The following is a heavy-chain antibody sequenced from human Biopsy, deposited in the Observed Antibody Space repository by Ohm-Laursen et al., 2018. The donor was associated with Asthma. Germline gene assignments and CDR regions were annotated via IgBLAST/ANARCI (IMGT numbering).Heavy chain of an antibody. Sequence: SVKVSCKASGYTFTSNAIHWMRQAPGQSLEWMAWLNPVNGNTKYSQQFQGRVTITRDTSASTAYVELSSLTSEDTAVFYCAREVGATRYDPWGQGTLVTVSS. V-gene: IGHV1-3*01. CDR2: LNPVNGNT. J-gene: IGHJ5*02. D-gene: IGHD1-26*01. CDR3: AREVGATRYDP. CDR1: GYTFTSNA.